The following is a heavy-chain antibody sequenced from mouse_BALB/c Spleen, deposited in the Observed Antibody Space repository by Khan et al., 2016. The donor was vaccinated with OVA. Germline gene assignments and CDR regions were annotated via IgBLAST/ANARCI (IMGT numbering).Heavy chain of an antibody. V-gene: IGHV2-3*01. CDR1: GFSLTSYG. CDR2: IWGDGNT. Sequence: QIQLVQSGPGLVAPSQSLSITCTVSGFSLTSYGVSWVRQPPGKGLEWLGVIWGDGNTNFHSALRSRLSISKDNSKSQVFLKLNSLQTDDTATYYCAKDRGYYAVDYWGQGTSVTVSS. CDR3: AKDRGYYAVDY. J-gene: IGHJ4*01.